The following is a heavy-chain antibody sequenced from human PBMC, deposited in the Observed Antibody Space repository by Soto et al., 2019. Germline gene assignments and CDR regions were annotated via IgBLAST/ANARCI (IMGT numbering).Heavy chain of an antibody. D-gene: IGHD3-3*01. CDR2: IYHSGST. CDR3: ARAIDYDFWSGYYDY. Sequence: PSETLSLTCAVSGGSISSGGYSWSWIRQPPGKGLEWIGYIYHSGSTYYNPSLKSRVTISVDRSKNQFSLKLSSVTAADTAVYYCARAIDYDFWSGYYDYWGQGTTVTVSS. V-gene: IGHV4-30-2*01. CDR1: GGSISSGGYS. J-gene: IGHJ4*03.